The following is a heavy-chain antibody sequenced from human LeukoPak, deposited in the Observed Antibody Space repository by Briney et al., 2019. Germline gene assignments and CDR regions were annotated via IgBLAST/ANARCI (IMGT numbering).Heavy chain of an antibody. CDR3: TTDGSSWKPSEAY. CDR2: IIPIFGTA. D-gene: IGHD6-13*01. V-gene: IGHV1-69*06. J-gene: IGHJ4*02. Sequence: ASVKVSCKASGGTFSSYAISWVRQAPGQGLEWMGGIIPIFGTANYAQKFQGRVTITADKSTSTAYMELSSLRSKDTAVYYCTTDGSSWKPSEAYWGQGTLVTVSS. CDR1: GGTFSSYA.